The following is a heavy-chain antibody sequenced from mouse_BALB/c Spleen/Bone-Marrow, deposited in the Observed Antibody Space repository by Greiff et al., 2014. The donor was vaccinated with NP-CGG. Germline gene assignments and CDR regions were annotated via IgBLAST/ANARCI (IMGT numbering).Heavy chain of an antibody. CDR2: INPDSRTI. V-gene: IGHV4-1*02. J-gene: IGHJ2*01. D-gene: IGHD2-1*01. Sequence: EVNLVESGGGLVQPGGSLKLSCAASGFDFRRYWMSWVRQAPGKGLQWIGEINPDSRTINYTPSLKDKFIISRDNAKNTLYLQMSKVRSEDTALYYCARGNYYGNLDYWGQGTTLTVSS. CDR3: ARGNYYGNLDY. CDR1: GFDFRRYW.